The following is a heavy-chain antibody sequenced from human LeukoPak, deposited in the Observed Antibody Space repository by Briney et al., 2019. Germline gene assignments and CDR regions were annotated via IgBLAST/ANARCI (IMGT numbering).Heavy chain of an antibody. CDR1: GFSVSRNE. CDR2: ISGGST. V-gene: IGHV3-38-3*01. D-gene: IGHD6-13*01. Sequence: PGGSLRLSCAASGFSVSRNEMSRVRQAPGKGLEWVSSISGGSTYYADSRKGRFTISRDNSKNTLHLQMNSLRAEDTALYYCARGLSIAAAGDAFDIWGQGTMVTVSS. CDR3: ARGLSIAAAGDAFDI. J-gene: IGHJ3*02.